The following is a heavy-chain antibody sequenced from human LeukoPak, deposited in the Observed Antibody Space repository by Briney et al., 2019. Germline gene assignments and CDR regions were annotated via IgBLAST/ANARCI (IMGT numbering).Heavy chain of an antibody. D-gene: IGHD5-18*01. Sequence: SETLSLTCTVSGGSISSYYWSWVRQPPGKGLEWIGYIYYSGSTNYNPSLKSRVTISVDTSKNQFSLKLSSVTAADTAVYYCARGEQLWSSWGQGTLVTVSS. V-gene: IGHV4-59*01. CDR2: IYYSGST. CDR3: ARGEQLWSS. CDR1: GGSISSYY. J-gene: IGHJ4*02.